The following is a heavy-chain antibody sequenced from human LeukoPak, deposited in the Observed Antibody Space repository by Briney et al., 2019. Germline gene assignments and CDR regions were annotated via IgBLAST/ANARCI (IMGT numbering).Heavy chain of an antibody. CDR1: GYSFTTYD. V-gene: IGHV1-8*01. CDR2: MSPNTGNT. Sequence: GASVKVSCKASGYSFTTYDINWVRQATGQGLEWMGWMSPNTGNTGYAQKFQGRVTITADESTSTAYMELSSLRSEDTAVYYCARSLAREPQEIYDSSGYYYPYYFDYWGQGTLVTVSS. D-gene: IGHD3-22*01. J-gene: IGHJ4*02. CDR3: ARSLAREPQEIYDSSGYYYPYYFDY.